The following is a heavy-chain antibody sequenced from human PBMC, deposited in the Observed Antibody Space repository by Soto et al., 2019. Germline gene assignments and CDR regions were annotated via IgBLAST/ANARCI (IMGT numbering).Heavy chain of an antibody. CDR2: ISGTGGST. Sequence: GSLRLSCAASGFTFSSFAMSWVRQAPGKGLEWVSTISGTGGSTYYADSVKGRFTISRDNSKNTLSLQMNSLRAEDTAVYFCAKHIPTVNMKYYFDYWGQGTLVTVSS. CDR1: GFTFSSFA. D-gene: IGHD4-17*01. V-gene: IGHV3-23*01. CDR3: AKHIPTVNMKYYFDY. J-gene: IGHJ4*02.